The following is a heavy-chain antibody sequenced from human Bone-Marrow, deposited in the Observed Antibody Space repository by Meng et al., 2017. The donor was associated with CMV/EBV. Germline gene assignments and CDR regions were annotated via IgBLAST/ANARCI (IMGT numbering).Heavy chain of an antibody. D-gene: IGHD3-22*01. CDR1: GFTFSNAW. V-gene: IGHV3-15*01. Sequence: ESLKISCVASGFTFSNAWISWVRQAPGKGLEWVGHIKSKTDDGTTEYAAPVKGRFTVSRDDSKNTLYLQMNSLKTEDTAVYYCATAPGYYDYAPFDYCVQGTLVTVSS. CDR2: IKSKTDDGTT. CDR3: ATAPGYYDYAPFDY. J-gene: IGHJ4*02.